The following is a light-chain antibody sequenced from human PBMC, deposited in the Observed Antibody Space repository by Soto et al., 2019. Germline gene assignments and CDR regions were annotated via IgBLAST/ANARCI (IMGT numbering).Light chain of an antibody. Sequence: EIVLTQSPGTLSLSPGERAILSCRASQSVSSDSLAWYRQNPGQAPRLLVYDASSRATGIPDRFSGSGSGTAFTLTISRLEPEDFAVYYCQQYGSAPRTFGQGTKVKSN. V-gene: IGKV3-20*01. CDR2: DAS. J-gene: IGKJ1*01. CDR3: QQYGSAPRT. CDR1: QSVSSDS.